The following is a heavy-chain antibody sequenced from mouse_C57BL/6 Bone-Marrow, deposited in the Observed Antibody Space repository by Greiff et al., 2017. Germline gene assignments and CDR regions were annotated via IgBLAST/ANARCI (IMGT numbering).Heavy chain of an antibody. CDR2: ISNLSYSI. V-gene: IGHV5-15*01. D-gene: IGHD1-1*02. CDR3: ARQGLWYAMDY. CDR1: GFTFSDYG. J-gene: IGHJ4*01. Sequence: EVMLVESGGGLVQPGGSLKLSCAASGFTFSDYGMAWVRQAPRKGPEWVAFISNLSYSIYYADTVTGRFTISRENAKNTLYLEMESLRSEDTAKYYCARQGLWYAMDYWGQGTSVTVSS.